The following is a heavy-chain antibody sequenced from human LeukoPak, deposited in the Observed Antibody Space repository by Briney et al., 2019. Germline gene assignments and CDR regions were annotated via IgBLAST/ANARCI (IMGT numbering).Heavy chain of an antibody. CDR1: GDSISAHY. J-gene: IGHJ4*02. V-gene: IGHV4-59*11. Sequence: LGTLSLTSTDSGDSISAHYWSWLRQPPGKGLEWVGYIYYTGSTNYNPSLRSRVIISVDTSKNQLSLKLGAVTAADTAVYYCASLLGSGSDLLYWGQGTLVTVSS. CDR3: ASLLGSGSDLLY. D-gene: IGHD3-22*01. CDR2: IYYTGST.